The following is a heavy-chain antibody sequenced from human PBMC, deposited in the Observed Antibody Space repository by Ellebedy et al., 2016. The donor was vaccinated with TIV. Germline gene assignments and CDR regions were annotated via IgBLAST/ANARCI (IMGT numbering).Heavy chain of an antibody. Sequence: GSLRLSCTVYGASFSDYYWTWIRQPPGRGLEWIGEIHPSGSTTYNSSLQSRVAMSVDTSKSHFSLKLSSVTAADTAVYYCARGPDYAKSGYWGQGTQVTVSS. D-gene: IGHD4-17*01. V-gene: IGHV4-34*01. CDR3: ARGPDYAKSGY. CDR1: GASFSDYY. J-gene: IGHJ4*02. CDR2: IHPSGST.